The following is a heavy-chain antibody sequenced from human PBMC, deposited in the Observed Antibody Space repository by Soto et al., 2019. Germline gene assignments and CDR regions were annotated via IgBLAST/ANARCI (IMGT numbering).Heavy chain of an antibody. D-gene: IGHD6-13*01. V-gene: IGHV4-34*01. J-gene: IGHJ6*04. Sequence: KTSETLSLTCAVYGGSFSGYYWSWIRQPPGKGLEWIGEINHSGSTNYNPSLKSRVTISVDTSKNQFSLKLSSVTAADTAVYYCARGIAAAGTRGYYGMDVWGKGTTVTVSS. CDR2: INHSGST. CDR3: ARGIAAAGTRGYYGMDV. CDR1: GGSFSGYY.